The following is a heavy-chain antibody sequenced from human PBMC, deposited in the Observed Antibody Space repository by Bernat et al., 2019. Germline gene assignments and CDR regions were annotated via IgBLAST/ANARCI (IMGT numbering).Heavy chain of an antibody. Sequence: EVQLVESGGGLVQPGRSLRLSCTASGFTFGDYAMSWVRQAPGKGLEWVGFIRSKAYGGTTEYAASVKGRFTISRDDSKSIAYLQMNSLKTEDTAVYYCTRDIKYFWSGYGGYDAFDIWGQGTMVTVSS. CDR2: IRSKAYGGTT. V-gene: IGHV3-49*04. J-gene: IGHJ3*02. CDR1: GFTFGDYA. D-gene: IGHD3-3*01. CDR3: TRDIKYFWSGYGGYDAFDI.